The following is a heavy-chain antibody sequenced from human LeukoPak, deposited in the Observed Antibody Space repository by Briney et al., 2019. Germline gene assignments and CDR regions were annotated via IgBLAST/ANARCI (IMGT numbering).Heavy chain of an antibody. D-gene: IGHD3-16*01. CDR1: GGSISSSNW. CDR2: IYHSGST. CDR3: ARGRENWDNWFDP. J-gene: IGHJ5*02. Sequence: SGTLSLTCAASGGSISSSNWWSWVRQPPGKGLEWIGEIYHSGSTNYNPSLKSRVTISVDKSKNQFSLKLSSVTAADTAVYYCARGRENWDNWFDPWGQGTLVTVSS. V-gene: IGHV4-4*02.